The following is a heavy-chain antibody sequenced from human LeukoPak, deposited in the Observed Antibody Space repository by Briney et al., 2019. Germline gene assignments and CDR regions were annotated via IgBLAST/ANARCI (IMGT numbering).Heavy chain of an antibody. D-gene: IGHD3-22*01. CDR1: GYTFSRCW. Sequence: GGSLRLSCAASGYTFSRCWMHWVRQAPGKGLVWVSRINGDGSTTSYADSVKGGFTISRDNAKNTLYLQMNSLRAEDTAVYYCATGNYYDSRGYYTFGHWGQGTLVTVSS. CDR3: ATGNYYDSRGYYTFGH. J-gene: IGHJ1*01. CDR2: INGDGSTT. V-gene: IGHV3-74*01.